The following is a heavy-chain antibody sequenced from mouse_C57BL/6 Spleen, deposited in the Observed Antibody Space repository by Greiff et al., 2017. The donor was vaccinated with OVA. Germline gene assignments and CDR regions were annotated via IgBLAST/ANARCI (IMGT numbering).Heavy chain of an antibody. CDR3: ARSEGDGWAY. J-gene: IGHJ3*01. CDR2: INPSTGGT. Sequence: EVQLKESGPELVKPGASVKISCKASGYSFTGYYMNWVKQSPEKSLEWIGEINPSTGGTTYNQKFKAKATLTVDKSSSTAYMQLKSLTSEDSAVYYCARSEGDGWAYWGQGTLVTVSA. CDR1: GYSFTGYY. D-gene: IGHD2-3*01. V-gene: IGHV1-42*01.